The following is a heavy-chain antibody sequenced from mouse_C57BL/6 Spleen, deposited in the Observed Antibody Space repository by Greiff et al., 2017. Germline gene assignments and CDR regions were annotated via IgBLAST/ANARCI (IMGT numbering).Heavy chain of an antibody. CDR3: ARLGYYGSSPYYFDY. CDR2: IYPRSGNT. D-gene: IGHD1-1*01. V-gene: IGHV1-81*01. CDR1: GYTFTSYG. J-gene: IGHJ2*01. Sequence: QVQLQQSGAELARPGASVKLSCKASGYTFTSYGISWVKQRPGQGLEWIGEIYPRSGNTYYNEKFKGKATLTADKSSSTAYMELRSLTSEDSAVYFCARLGYYGSSPYYFDYWGQGTTLTVSS.